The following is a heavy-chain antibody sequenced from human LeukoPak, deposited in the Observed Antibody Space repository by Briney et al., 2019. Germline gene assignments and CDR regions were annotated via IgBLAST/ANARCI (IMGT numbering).Heavy chain of an antibody. CDR2: IYYSGST. CDR3: ARDAYGDYGEGY. D-gene: IGHD4-17*01. CDR1: GGSISSSSYY. V-gene: IGHV4-39*07. J-gene: IGHJ4*02. Sequence: SETLSLTCTVSGGSISSSSYYWGWIRQPPGKGLEWIGSIYYSGSTYYNPSLKSRVTISVDTSKNQFSLKLSSVTAADTAVYYCARDAYGDYGEGYWGQGTLVTVSS.